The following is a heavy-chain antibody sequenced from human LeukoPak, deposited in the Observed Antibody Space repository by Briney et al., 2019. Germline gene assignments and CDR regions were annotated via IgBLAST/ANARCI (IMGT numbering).Heavy chain of an antibody. Sequence: SETLSLTCTVSGGSISSYYWSWIRQPAGKGLEWIGRIYTSGSTNYNPSLKSRVTMSVDTSKNQFSLKLSSVTAADTAVYYCARGPRGTPWSDDAFDIWGQGTMVIVSS. CDR1: GGSISSYY. V-gene: IGHV4-4*07. J-gene: IGHJ3*02. CDR2: IYTSGST. D-gene: IGHD1-26*01. CDR3: ARGPRGTPWSDDAFDI.